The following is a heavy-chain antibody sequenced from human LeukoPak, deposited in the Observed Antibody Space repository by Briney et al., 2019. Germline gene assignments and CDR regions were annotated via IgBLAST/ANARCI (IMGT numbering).Heavy chain of an antibody. CDR2: ISSSVSTK. CDR1: GFTFSSYA. J-gene: IGHJ4*02. Sequence: GGSLRLSCAASGFTFSSYAMSWIRQAPGKGLEWVSYISSSVSTKYYADSVKGRFTISRDNAKNSLYLQMNSLIAEDTAVYYCARVFRSGYLIDYWGQGTLVTVSS. D-gene: IGHD3-3*01. CDR3: ARVFRSGYLIDY. V-gene: IGHV3-11*01.